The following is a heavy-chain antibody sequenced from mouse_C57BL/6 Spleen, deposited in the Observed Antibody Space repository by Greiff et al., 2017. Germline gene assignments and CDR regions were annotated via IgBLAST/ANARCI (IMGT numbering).Heavy chain of an antibody. D-gene: IGHD6-1*01. CDR2: INPNNGGT. CDR1: GYTFTDYN. J-gene: IGHJ4*01. V-gene: IGHV1-18*01. Sequence: VPLQQSGPELVKPGASVKIPCTASGYTFTDYNMDWVTQSHGKSLEWIGDINPNNGGTIYNQKFKGKATLTVDKSSSTAYMELRSLTSEDTAVYYCARTSFYAMDYWGQGTSVTVSS. CDR3: ARTSFYAMDY.